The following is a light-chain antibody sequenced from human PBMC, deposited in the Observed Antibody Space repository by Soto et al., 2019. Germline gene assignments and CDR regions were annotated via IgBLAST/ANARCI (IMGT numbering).Light chain of an antibody. J-gene: IGLJ1*01. Sequence: QSALTQPASVSGSPGQSITISYTGTSGDVGGYNYVSWYQQHPGTAPKLMIYEVSNRPSGVSNRFSGSKSDNTASLTISGLQAEDEADYYCSSYTGSSTIFGTGTKVTVL. CDR1: SGDVGGYNY. V-gene: IGLV2-14*01. CDR3: SSYTGSSTI. CDR2: EVS.